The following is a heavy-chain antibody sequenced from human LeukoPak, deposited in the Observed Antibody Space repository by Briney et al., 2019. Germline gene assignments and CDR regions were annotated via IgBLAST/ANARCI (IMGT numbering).Heavy chain of an antibody. J-gene: IGHJ1*01. CDR2: TSSSDAGK. CDR3: AKDDAWGRLYH. Sequence: GSLRLSCTVSGFSLSSYAMSWVRRAPGKGLEWVSATSSSDAGKYYADSVRGRFTISRDNSRNTVYLQMNSLRAEDAAVYYCAKDDAWGRLYHWDQDPVVSVSS. V-gene: IGHV3-23*01. D-gene: IGHD3-3*01. CDR1: GFSLSSYA.